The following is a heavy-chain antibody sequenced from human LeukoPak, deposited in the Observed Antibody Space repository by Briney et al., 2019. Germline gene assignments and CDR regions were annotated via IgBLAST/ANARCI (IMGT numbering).Heavy chain of an antibody. CDR3: AKDRTVGASYWYFDL. D-gene: IGHD1-26*01. V-gene: IGHV3-23*01. CDR1: GFTFSDYA. Sequence: GGSLRLSCAATGFTFSDYAMSWVRQAPGKGLEWVSAISGSGGSTYYADSVKGRFTISRDNSKNTLYLQMNSLRAEDTAVYYCAKDRTVGASYWYFDLWGRGTLVTVSS. J-gene: IGHJ2*01. CDR2: ISGSGGST.